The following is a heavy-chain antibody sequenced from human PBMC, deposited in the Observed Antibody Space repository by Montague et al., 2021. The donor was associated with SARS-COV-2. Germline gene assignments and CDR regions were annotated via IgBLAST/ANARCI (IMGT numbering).Heavy chain of an antibody. V-gene: IGHV6-1*01. J-gene: IGHJ5*01. Sequence: CAISGDSVWGNTAAWNWIRQSPSGGLEWLGRTNYRSKWTSDYATSVEGRISIDPDTSKNQFFLHLRSVTPEDTGVYYCVRDTGSAQAGLDAWGQGTLVTVSS. CDR3: VRDTGSAQAGLDA. CDR1: GDSVWGNTAA. D-gene: IGHD4-17*01. CDR2: TNYRSKWTS.